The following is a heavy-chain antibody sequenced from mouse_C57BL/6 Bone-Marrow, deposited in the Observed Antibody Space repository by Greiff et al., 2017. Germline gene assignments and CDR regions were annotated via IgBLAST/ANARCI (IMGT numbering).Heavy chain of an antibody. CDR3: TKHPRQLRLAY. CDR1: GFNIKDDY. D-gene: IGHD3-2*02. CDR2: IDPENGDT. J-gene: IGHJ3*01. Sequence: VTLKESGAELVRPGASVKLSCTASGFNIKDDYMHWVKQRPEQGLEWIGWIDPENGDTEYASKFQGKATIPADTSSNTAYLQLSSLTSEDTAVYYCTKHPRQLRLAYWGQGTLVTVSA. V-gene: IGHV14-4*01.